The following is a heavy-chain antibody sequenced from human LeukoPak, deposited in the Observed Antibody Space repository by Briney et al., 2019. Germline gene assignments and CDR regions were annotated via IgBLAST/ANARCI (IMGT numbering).Heavy chain of an antibody. CDR1: GFTFSSYG. D-gene: IGHD7-27*01. Sequence: PGGSLRLSCAASGFTFSSYGMNWVRQAPGKGLEWVSSITSTSSYIKYANSVKGRFTISRGNAKNSLYLQMNSLRAEDTALYYCARNWGNYWYFDLWGRGTLVTVSS. J-gene: IGHJ2*01. CDR3: ARNWGNYWYFDL. CDR2: ITSTSSYI. V-gene: IGHV3-21*01.